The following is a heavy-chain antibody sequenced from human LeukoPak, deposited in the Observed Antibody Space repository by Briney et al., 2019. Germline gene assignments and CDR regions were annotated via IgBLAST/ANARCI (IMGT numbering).Heavy chain of an antibody. CDR2: IKQDGTEK. J-gene: IGHJ5*02. CDR1: GFTFSSFW. Sequence: GGSLRLSCAVSGFTFSSFWMHWVRQAPGKGLEWVANIKQDGTEKWYVDSVKGRFTISRDNAKNSLYLQMNSLRAEDTAVYYCAREAGYCSGGSCSNWFDPWGQGTLVTVSS. D-gene: IGHD2-15*01. V-gene: IGHV3-7*01. CDR3: AREAGYCSGGSCSNWFDP.